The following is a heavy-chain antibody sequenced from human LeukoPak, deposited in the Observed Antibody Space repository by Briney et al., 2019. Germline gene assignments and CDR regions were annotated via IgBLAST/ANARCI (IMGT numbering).Heavy chain of an antibody. CDR3: ARDNPVWFGESYWFDP. CDR2: ISSSSSTI. V-gene: IGHV3-48*01. Sequence: GGSLRLSCAASGFTFSSYSMNWVRQAPGKGLEWVSYISSSSSTIYYADSVKGRFTISRDNAKNSLYLQMNSLKAEGTAVNYGARDNPVWFGESYWFDPWGQGTLVTVSS. CDR1: GFTFSSYS. D-gene: IGHD3-10*01. J-gene: IGHJ5*02.